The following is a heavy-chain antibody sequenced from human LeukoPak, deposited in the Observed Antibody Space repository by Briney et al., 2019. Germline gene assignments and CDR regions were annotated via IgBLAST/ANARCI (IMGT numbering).Heavy chain of an antibody. Sequence: GASVKVSCKASGGTFSSYAISWVRQAPGQGLEWMGGIIPIFGTANYAQKFQGRVTITADESTSTAYMELSSLRSEDTAVYYCASALFFLEWEERHYYYYYMDVWGKGTTVTVSS. CDR2: IIPIFGTA. CDR1: GGTFSSYA. V-gene: IGHV1-69*13. J-gene: IGHJ6*03. D-gene: IGHD3-3*01. CDR3: ASALFFLEWEERHYYYYYMDV.